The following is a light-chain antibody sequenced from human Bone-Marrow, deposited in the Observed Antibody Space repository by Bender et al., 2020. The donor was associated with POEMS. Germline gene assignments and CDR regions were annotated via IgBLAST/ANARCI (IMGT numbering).Light chain of an antibody. CDR3: SSYTSSSTVV. CDR1: SSDVGGYNY. V-gene: IGLV2-14*01. CDR2: EVS. Sequence: QSALTQPPSASGSPGQSVTISCTGTSSDVGGYNYVSWYQQHPGKAPKLMISEVSNRPSGVSNRFSGSKSGNTASLTISGLQAEDEANYYCSSYTSSSTVVFGGGTKLTVL. J-gene: IGLJ2*01.